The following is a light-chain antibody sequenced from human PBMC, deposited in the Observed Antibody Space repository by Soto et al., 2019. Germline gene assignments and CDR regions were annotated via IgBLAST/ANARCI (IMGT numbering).Light chain of an antibody. CDR1: QSVSSSY. J-gene: IGKJ5*01. V-gene: IGKV3-20*01. Sequence: EIVLTQSPGTLSLSPGERATLSCRASQSVSSSYLAWYQQKPCQAPRLLIYGASSRATGIPDRFSGSGSGTDFTLTISSLEPEDFAVYYCQQYGSSFTFGQGTRLEIK. CDR3: QQYGSSFT. CDR2: GAS.